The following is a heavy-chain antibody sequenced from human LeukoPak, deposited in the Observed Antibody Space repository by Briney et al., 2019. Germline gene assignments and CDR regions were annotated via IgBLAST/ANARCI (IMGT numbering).Heavy chain of an antibody. Sequence: SETLSLTCAVSGYSISNHYYWAWIRQPPGKGLEWIGSFYHTGNTYYNPSLQSRVAISVDTSKNQFSLELTPVTAADTAVYCCASVDTPRARYFDLWGRGILVTVSS. J-gene: IGHJ2*01. V-gene: IGHV4-38-2*01. D-gene: IGHD5-18*01. CDR1: GYSISNHYY. CDR2: FYHTGNT. CDR3: ASVDTPRARYFDL.